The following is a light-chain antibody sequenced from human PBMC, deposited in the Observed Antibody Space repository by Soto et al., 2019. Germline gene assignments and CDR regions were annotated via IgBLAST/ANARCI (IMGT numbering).Light chain of an antibody. V-gene: IGKV1-5*01. CDR2: DAS. J-gene: IGKJ4*01. CDR1: QSVNSW. CDR3: HQYNSYHT. Sequence: DIQMTQSPSTLSAFVGDRVTITCRASQSVNSWLAWYQQRPGKAPKLLIYDASTLESGVPSRFSGSGSGTEFTLTISSLQPDDFATYYCHQYNSYHTFGG.